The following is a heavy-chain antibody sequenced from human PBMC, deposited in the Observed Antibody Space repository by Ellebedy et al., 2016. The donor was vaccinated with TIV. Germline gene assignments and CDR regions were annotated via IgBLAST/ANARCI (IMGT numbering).Heavy chain of an antibody. D-gene: IGHD6-13*01. CDR2: ISWNSGSI. J-gene: IGHJ3*02. CDR3: VKGGSIGAACNDAFDI. CDR1: GFNFDDYG. V-gene: IGHV3-9*01. Sequence: SLKISXAASGFNFDDYGMHWVRQAPGKGLEWVSGISWNSGSIGYADSVKGRFTISRDNSKDTLYLQMNSLRAEDTALYYCVKGGSIGAACNDAFDIWGQGTVVTVSS.